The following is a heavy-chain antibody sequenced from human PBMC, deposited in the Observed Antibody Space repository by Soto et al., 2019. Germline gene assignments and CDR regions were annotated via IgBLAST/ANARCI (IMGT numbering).Heavy chain of an antibody. CDR2: ISGYNGKT. CDR3: GREGDDPYHYYGMDV. CDR1: GYTFTSYG. J-gene: IGHJ6*02. D-gene: IGHD2-21*02. V-gene: IGHV1-18*01. Sequence: ASVKVSCKASGYTFTSYGISWVRQAPGQGLEWMGWISGYNGKTNYAQKVQDRVTMTTDTSTSTVYMELRSLRSDDTAVYYCGREGDDPYHYYGMDVWGQGTTVTVSS.